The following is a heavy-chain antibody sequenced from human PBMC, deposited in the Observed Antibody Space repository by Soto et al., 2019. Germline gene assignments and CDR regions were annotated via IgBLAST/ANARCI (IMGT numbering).Heavy chain of an antibody. Sequence: EVQLVESGGGLVKPGGSLRLSCAASGFTFSNAWMSWVRQAPGKGLEWVGRIKSKTDGGTTDYAAPVKGRFTISRDDSKTTLYLQMNRLKTEDTAVYYCTTDESITMVRGGPRTYNWFDPWGQGTLVTVSS. V-gene: IGHV3-15*01. D-gene: IGHD3-10*01. J-gene: IGHJ5*02. CDR3: TTDESITMVRGGPRTYNWFDP. CDR1: GFTFSNAW. CDR2: IKSKTDGGTT.